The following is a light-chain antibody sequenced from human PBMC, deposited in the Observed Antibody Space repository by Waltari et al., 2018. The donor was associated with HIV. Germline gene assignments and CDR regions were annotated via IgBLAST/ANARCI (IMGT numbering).Light chain of an antibody. CDR2: DVS. Sequence: QSALTQPASVSGSPGQSITISCTGTHSEIGGYNSVSWYQQHPDKAPTPLMYDVSNRPSGTSNRFSGSKSGNTASLTISRLQTEDEADYYCNSYTSGSTLVFGTGTRVTV. J-gene: IGLJ1*01. CDR3: NSYTSGSTLV. CDR1: HSEIGGYNS. V-gene: IGLV2-14*03.